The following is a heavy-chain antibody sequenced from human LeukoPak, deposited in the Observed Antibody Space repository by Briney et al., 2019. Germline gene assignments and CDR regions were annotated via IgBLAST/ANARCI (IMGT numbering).Heavy chain of an antibody. J-gene: IGHJ4*02. CDR1: GFTFSSYW. D-gene: IGHD3-3*01. CDR2: INSDGSST. V-gene: IGHV3-74*01. CDR3: ARAPAKFWSGYYEFDY. Sequence: PGGSLRLSCAASGFTFSSYWMHWVRQAPGKGLVWVSRINSDGSSTSYADSVKGRFTISRDNAKNTLYLQMNSLRAEDTAVYYCARAPAKFWSGYYEFDYWGQGTLVTVSS.